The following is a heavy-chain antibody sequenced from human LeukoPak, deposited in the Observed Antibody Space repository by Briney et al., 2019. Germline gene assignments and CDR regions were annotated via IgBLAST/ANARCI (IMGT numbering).Heavy chain of an antibody. D-gene: IGHD2-15*01. J-gene: IGHJ5*02. CDR1: RGTFSSYA. CDR2: IIPIFGTA. Sequence: SVKVSCKASRGTFSSYAISWVRQAPGQGLEWMGGIIPIFGTANYAQKFQGRVTITADESTSTAYMELSSLRSEDTAVYYCARGYCSGGSCENWFDPWGQGTLVTVSS. V-gene: IGHV1-69*13. CDR3: ARGYCSGGSCENWFDP.